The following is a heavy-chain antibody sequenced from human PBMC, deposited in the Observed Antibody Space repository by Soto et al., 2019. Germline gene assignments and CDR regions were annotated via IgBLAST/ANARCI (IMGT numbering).Heavy chain of an antibody. V-gene: IGHV3-33*01. D-gene: IGHD4-17*01. CDR3: ARETTEIDY. CDR2: IWYDGSNK. Sequence: QVQLVESGGGVVRPGRSLRLSCAASGFTFSSYGMHWVRQAPGTGLEWVAVIWYDGSNKYYGDSVRVRFTISRDNSKNTLYLHMNSRRAEDTAVYYCARETTEIDYWGQGTLVTVSS. CDR1: GFTFSSYG. J-gene: IGHJ4*02.